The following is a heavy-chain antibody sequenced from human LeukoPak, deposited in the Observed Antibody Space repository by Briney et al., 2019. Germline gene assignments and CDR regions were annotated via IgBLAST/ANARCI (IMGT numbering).Heavy chain of an antibody. CDR2: IYFSGTT. CDR3: AREGKLTGYSGGLGFNY. D-gene: IGHD6-19*01. Sequence: SQTLSLTCTVSGGSIRSGAYYWSWIRQPAGKGLEWIGRIYFSGTTNYNPSLKSRVTISVDTSKNQFSLNLTSVTAADTAVYYCAREGKLTGYSGGLGFNYWGQGTLVTVSS. J-gene: IGHJ4*02. V-gene: IGHV4-61*02. CDR1: GGSIRSGAYY.